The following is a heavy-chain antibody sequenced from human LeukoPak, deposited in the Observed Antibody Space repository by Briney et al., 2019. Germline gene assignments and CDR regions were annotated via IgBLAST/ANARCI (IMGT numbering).Heavy chain of an antibody. Sequence: GRSLRLSCAASGFTFSSYGMHWVRQAPGKGLEWVAVISYDGSNKYYADSVKGRFTISRDNSKNTLYLQMNSLRAEDTAVYYYAKDDDILTGYLVYWGQGTLVTVSS. CDR3: AKDDDILTGYLVY. CDR2: ISYDGSNK. J-gene: IGHJ4*02. CDR1: GFTFSSYG. V-gene: IGHV3-30*18. D-gene: IGHD3-9*01.